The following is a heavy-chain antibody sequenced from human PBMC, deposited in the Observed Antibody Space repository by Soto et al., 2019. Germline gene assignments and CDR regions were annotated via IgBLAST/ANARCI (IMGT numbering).Heavy chain of an antibody. Sequence: GGSLRLSCAASGFNFSSYTLHWVRQAPGKGLEWVAPMSYDVTNTSHADSVKGRFTISRDNSKNTLYLQMDSLRPEDTALYYCARVGNYGDYAIDYWGQGTRVTLSS. V-gene: IGHV3-30-3*01. CDR3: ARVGNYGDYAIDY. CDR2: MSYDVTNT. J-gene: IGHJ4*02. D-gene: IGHD4-17*01. CDR1: GFNFSSYT.